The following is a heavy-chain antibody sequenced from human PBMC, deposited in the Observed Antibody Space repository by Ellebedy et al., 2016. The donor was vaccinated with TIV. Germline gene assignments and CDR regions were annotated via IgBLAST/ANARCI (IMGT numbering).Heavy chain of an antibody. D-gene: IGHD6-6*01. CDR1: GFTFSSYG. CDR3: ARLDSSSALDD. Sequence: GGSLRLSCAASGFTFSSYGMHWVRQAPGKGLEWVAVISYDGSNKYYADSVKGRFTISRDNSKNTLYLQMNSLRAEDTAVYYCARLDSSSALDDWGQGTTVTVSS. J-gene: IGHJ6*02. CDR2: ISYDGSNK. V-gene: IGHV3-30*03.